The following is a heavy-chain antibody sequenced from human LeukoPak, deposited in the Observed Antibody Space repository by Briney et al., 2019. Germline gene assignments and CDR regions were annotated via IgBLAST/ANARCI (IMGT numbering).Heavy chain of an antibody. J-gene: IGHJ4*02. CDR2: INPNSGGT. Sequence: ASVKVSCKASGYTFNGYYMHWVRQAPGQGLEWMGWINPNSGGTNYAQKFQRRVTMTRDTSISTAYMELSRLRSDDTAVYYCARDSGSGSYLFDYWGQGTLVTVSS. V-gene: IGHV1-2*02. CDR1: GYTFNGYY. D-gene: IGHD3-10*01. CDR3: ARDSGSGSYLFDY.